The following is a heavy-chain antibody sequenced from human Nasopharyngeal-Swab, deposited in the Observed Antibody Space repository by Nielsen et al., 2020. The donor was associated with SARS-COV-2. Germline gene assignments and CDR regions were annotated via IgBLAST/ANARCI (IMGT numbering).Heavy chain of an antibody. Sequence: GESLKISCAASGLTFSSYEMNWVRQAPGKGLEWVSYISSSGSTIYYADSVKGRFTISRDNAKNSLYLQMNSLRAEDTAVYYCARVGRDGYNWHYGMDVWGQGTTVTVSS. V-gene: IGHV3-48*03. CDR1: GLTFSSYE. D-gene: IGHD5-24*01. CDR3: ARVGRDGYNWHYGMDV. CDR2: ISSSGSTI. J-gene: IGHJ6*02.